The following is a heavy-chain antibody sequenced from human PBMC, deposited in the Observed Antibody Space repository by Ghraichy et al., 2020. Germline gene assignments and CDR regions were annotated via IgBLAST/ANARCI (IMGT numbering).Heavy chain of an antibody. V-gene: IGHV5-51*01. Sequence: GESLNISCKGSGYSFTSYWIGWVRQMPGKGLEWMGIIYPGDSDTRYSPSFQGQVTISADKSISTAYLQWSSLKASDTAMYYCARRKGRGLLTGYYVDYWGQGTLVTVSS. D-gene: IGHD3-9*01. CDR1: GYSFTSYW. J-gene: IGHJ4*02. CDR2: IYPGDSDT. CDR3: ARRKGRGLLTGYYVDY.